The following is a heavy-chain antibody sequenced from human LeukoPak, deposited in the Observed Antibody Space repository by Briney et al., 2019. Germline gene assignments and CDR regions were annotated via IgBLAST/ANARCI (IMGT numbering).Heavy chain of an antibody. D-gene: IGHD2-15*01. CDR3: ASTLYCSGGSCPSDY. J-gene: IGHJ4*02. CDR2: ISSSSSTI. V-gene: IGHV3-48*01. Sequence: GGSLRLSCAASGFTFSSYSMNWVRQAPGKGLEWVSYISSSSSTIYYADSVKGRFTISRDNAKNSLYLQMNSLRAENVAVYYCASTLYCSGGSCPSDYWGQGTLVTVSS. CDR1: GFTFSSYS.